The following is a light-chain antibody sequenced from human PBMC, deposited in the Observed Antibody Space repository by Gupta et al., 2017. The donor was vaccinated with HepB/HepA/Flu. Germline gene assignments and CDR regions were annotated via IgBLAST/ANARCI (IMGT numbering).Light chain of an antibody. CDR2: NND. J-gene: IGLJ1*01. V-gene: IGLV1-44*01. Sequence: QSVLTQPPSPSGTPGQRVPISCSGSSSNMGSSPVKWYQQLPGTAPKLLIYNNDQRPLGIPDRFSGSNSGTSASLAISGFQSDDEADYYCAAWDDSLNGYVFGTGTKVTV. CDR3: AAWDDSLNGYV. CDR1: SSNMGSSP.